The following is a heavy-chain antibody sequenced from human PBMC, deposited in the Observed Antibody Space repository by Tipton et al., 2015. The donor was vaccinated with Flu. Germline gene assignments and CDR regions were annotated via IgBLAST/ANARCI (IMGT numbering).Heavy chain of an antibody. J-gene: IGHJ4*02. CDR3: AREHFRIFDY. CDR2: AQHTGYT. D-gene: IGHD2-15*01. V-gene: IGHV4-30-4*01. CDR1: NGSISSGDYC. Sequence: TLSLTCTVSNGSISSGDYCWSWIRQPPGKALEWIVYAQHTGYTYYNPSLQGRVSFSMDRSKNQFSLTLTSVTAADTAVYYCAREHFRIFDYWGRGTLVTVS.